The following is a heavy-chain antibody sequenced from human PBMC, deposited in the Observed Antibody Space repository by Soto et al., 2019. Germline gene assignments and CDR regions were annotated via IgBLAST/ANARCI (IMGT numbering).Heavy chain of an antibody. V-gene: IGHV4-34*01. CDR2: INHSGST. CDR1: GGSLSGYY. CDR3: ARGERRTVTYDY. Sequence: SETLSLTCAVYGGSLSGYYWSWIRQPPGKGLEWIGEINHSGSTNYNPSLKSRVTISVDTSKNQFSLKLSSVTAADTAVYYCARGERRTVTYDYWGQGTLVTVSS. J-gene: IGHJ4*02. D-gene: IGHD4-17*01.